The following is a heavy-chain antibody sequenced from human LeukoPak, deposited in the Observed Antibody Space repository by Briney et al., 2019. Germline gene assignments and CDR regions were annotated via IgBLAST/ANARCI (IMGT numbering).Heavy chain of an antibody. CDR1: GFTFSSYA. J-gene: IGHJ4*02. V-gene: IGHV3-23*01. CDR3: ATEKGDSPDY. CDR2: LSGSGGNT. Sequence: GGSLRLSCAASGFTFSSYAMSWVRQAPGKGLEWVSGLSGSGGNTFYAVSVKGRFTISRDNPKNTLYLQMNSLRAEDTAVYYCATEKGDSPDYWGQGTLVTVSS. D-gene: IGHD3-16*01.